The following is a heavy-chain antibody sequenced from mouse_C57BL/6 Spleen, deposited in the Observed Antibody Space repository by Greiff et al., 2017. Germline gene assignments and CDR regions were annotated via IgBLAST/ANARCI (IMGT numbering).Heavy chain of an antibody. V-gene: IGHV3-6*01. D-gene: IGHD2-3*01. CDR3: ARWEPPIYDGYYAGAMDY. J-gene: IGHJ4*01. CDR1: GYSITSGYY. CDR2: ISYDVSH. Sequence: EVKLMESGPGLVKPSQSLSLTCSVTGYSITSGYYWNWIRRFPGSNLAWRGYISYDVSHNYNPSLKNRISITRDTSKNQFFLKLNSVTPEDTATYYCARWEPPIYDGYYAGAMDYWGQGTSVTVSS.